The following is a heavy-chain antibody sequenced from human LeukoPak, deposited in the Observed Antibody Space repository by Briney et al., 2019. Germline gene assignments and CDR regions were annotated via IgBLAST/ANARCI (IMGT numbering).Heavy chain of an antibody. D-gene: IGHD3-22*01. Sequence: PSETLSLTCTVPDGSINGYYWSWIRQPPGKGLDWIGYMYSGGTTNYSPSLKSRVTISEDMSKNQFSLKLTSVTAADTAVYYCARGQWLPVFDFWGQGTLVTVSS. CDR2: MYSGGTT. CDR3: ARGQWLPVFDF. V-gene: IGHV4-59*01. J-gene: IGHJ4*02. CDR1: DGSINGYY.